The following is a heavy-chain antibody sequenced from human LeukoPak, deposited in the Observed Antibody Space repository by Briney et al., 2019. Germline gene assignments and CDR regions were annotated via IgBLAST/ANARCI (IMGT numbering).Heavy chain of an antibody. D-gene: IGHD3-10*01. Sequence: SATLSLPCTVSGGSISSYYWSWIRQPPGKGLEWIGYIYYSGSTNYNPSLKSRVTISVDTSKNQFSLKLSSVTAADTAVYYCARVMVRGATYYYYGMDVWGQGTTVTVSS. J-gene: IGHJ6*02. CDR1: GGSISSYY. CDR2: IYYSGST. V-gene: IGHV4-59*01. CDR3: ARVMVRGATYYYYGMDV.